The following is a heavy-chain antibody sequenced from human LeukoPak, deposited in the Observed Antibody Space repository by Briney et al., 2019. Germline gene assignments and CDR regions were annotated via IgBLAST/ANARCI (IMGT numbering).Heavy chain of an antibody. J-gene: IGHJ4*02. D-gene: IGHD5-12*01. CDR3: AKYVIQQLRSSGYDYFDY. V-gene: IGHV3-23*01. CDR1: GFTFNTYG. CDR2: ISASGGST. Sequence: GGSLRLSCAASGFTFNTYGMSWVCQAPGKGLEWVSGISASGGSTYYADSVKGRFTISRDNFKNTLYLQLNSLRAEDTAVYYCAKYVIQQLRSSGYDYFDYWGQGTLVTVSS.